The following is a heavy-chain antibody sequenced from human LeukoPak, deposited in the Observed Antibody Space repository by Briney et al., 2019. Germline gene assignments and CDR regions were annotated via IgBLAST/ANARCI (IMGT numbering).Heavy chain of an antibody. CDR1: GLTVSSNY. CDR3: AGPDSSGYYYLGY. CDR2: IYSGGST. Sequence: GGSLRLSCAASGLTVSSNYMSWVRQAPGKGLEWVSVIYSGGSTYYADSVKGRFTISRDNSKNTLYLQMNSLRAEDTAVYYCAGPDSSGYYYLGYWGQGTLVTVSS. J-gene: IGHJ4*02. V-gene: IGHV3-53*01. D-gene: IGHD3-22*01.